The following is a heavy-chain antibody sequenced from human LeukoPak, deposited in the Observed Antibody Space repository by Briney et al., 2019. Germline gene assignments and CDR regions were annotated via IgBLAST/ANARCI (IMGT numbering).Heavy chain of an antibody. D-gene: IGHD3-10*01. J-gene: IGHJ2*01. Sequence: GGSLRLSCAAPGFTFSDYAMSWVRQAPGKGLEWVSSISGSGAYTYYADSVKGRFTISRDSSKNTLYLQMNSLRAEDTAVYYCAKDLGDSWYFDLWGRSTLVTVSS. CDR2: ISGSGAYT. V-gene: IGHV3-23*01. CDR1: GFTFSDYA. CDR3: AKDLGDSWYFDL.